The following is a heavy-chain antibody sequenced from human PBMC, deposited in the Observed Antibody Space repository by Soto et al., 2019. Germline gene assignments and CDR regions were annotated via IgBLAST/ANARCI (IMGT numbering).Heavy chain of an antibody. CDR3: ARDRYCSGGSCYGLDY. D-gene: IGHD2-15*01. Sequence: ASVKVSCKASGYTFTGYYMHWVRQAPGQGLEWMGWINAYSGNTNYAQKFQGWVTMTTDTSMSTAYMELRRLRSDDTAVYYCARDRYCSGGSCYGLDYWGQGTLVTVSS. CDR2: INAYSGNT. J-gene: IGHJ4*02. V-gene: IGHV1-2*04. CDR1: GYTFTGYY.